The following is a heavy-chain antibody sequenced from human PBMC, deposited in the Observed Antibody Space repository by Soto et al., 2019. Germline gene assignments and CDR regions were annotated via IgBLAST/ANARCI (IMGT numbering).Heavy chain of an antibody. CDR1: GFTLHDYA. V-gene: IGHV3-9*01. CDR3: AKDWVNWNSNAFDM. D-gene: IGHD1-1*01. CDR2: ISWNGGSP. J-gene: IGHJ3*02. Sequence: EVQLVESGGGLVQPGRSLRLSCAASGFTLHDYAMHWVRQAPGKGLEWVSGISWNGGSPAYADSVKGRFTISRDNAKNSLYLQMNSLRADDTALYYCAKDWVNWNSNAFDMWGQGTMVTVSS.